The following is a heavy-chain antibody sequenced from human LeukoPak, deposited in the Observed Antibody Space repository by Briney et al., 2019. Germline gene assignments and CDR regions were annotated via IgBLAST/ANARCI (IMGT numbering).Heavy chain of an antibody. D-gene: IGHD3-22*01. CDR2: ISGSGDST. CDR3: AKHSDSSGYYNHFDH. V-gene: IGHV3-23*01. J-gene: IGHJ4*02. CDR1: GFTFSSYA. Sequence: TGGSLRLSCAASGFTFSSYAMSWVRQAPGKGLEWVSAISGSGDSTYYADSVKGRFTISRDNSKNTLYLQMNSLRAEATAVYYCAKHSDSSGYYNHFDHWGQGTLVTVSS.